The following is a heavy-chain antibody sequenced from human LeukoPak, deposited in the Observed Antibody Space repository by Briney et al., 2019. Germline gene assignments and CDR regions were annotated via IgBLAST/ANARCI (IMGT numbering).Heavy chain of an antibody. CDR2: INPNSGGT. V-gene: IGHV1-2*02. Sequence: ASVKVSCKASGYTFTGYYMHWVRQAPGQGLEWMGWINPNSGGTNYAQKFQGRVTMTRDTSISTAYMELSRLRSDDTAVYYCAKGGLYDSSPGTYFDYWGQGTLVTVPS. D-gene: IGHD3-22*01. CDR3: AKGGLYDSSPGTYFDY. CDR1: GYTFTGYY. J-gene: IGHJ4*02.